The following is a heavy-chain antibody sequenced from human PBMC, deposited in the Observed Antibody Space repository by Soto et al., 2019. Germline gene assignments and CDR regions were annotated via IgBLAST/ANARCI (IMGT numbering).Heavy chain of an antibody. CDR1: GGSISSYY. V-gene: IGHV4-59*01. CDR3: ARSYSSGWYVGYFQH. J-gene: IGHJ1*01. CDR2: IYYSGST. Sequence: PSETLSLTCTVSGGSISSYYWSWIRQPPGKGLEWIGYIYYSGSTNYNPSLKSRVTISVDTSKNQFSLKLSSVTAADTAVYYCARSYSSGWYVGYFQHWGQGTLVTVSS. D-gene: IGHD6-19*01.